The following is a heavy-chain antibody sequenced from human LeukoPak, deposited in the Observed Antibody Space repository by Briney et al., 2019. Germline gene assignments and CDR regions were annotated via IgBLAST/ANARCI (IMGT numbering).Heavy chain of an antibody. Sequence: GGSLRLSCAASGFTFSTYEMNWVRQAPGKGLEWVSYISSSGTTIHYADSVKGRFTISRDNAKNSVYLQMNSLRVEDTAVYYCARGRYQTADYWGQGTLVTVSS. D-gene: IGHD3-16*02. CDR1: GFTFSTYE. CDR2: ISSSGTTI. V-gene: IGHV3-48*03. J-gene: IGHJ4*02. CDR3: ARGRYQTADY.